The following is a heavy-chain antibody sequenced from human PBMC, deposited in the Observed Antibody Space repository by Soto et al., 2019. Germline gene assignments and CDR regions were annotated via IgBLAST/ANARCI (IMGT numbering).Heavy chain of an antibody. D-gene: IGHD3-22*01. CDR1: GYTFTSYA. Sequence: GASVKVSCKASGYTFTSYAIHWVRQAPGQRLEWMGWINAGNGNTKYSQKFQGRVTITRGTSASTAYMELSSLRSEDTAVYYCASLRGYYDSSGYYESHYGMDVWGQGTTVTVSS. CDR3: ASLRGYYDSSGYYESHYGMDV. V-gene: IGHV1-3*01. CDR2: INAGNGNT. J-gene: IGHJ6*02.